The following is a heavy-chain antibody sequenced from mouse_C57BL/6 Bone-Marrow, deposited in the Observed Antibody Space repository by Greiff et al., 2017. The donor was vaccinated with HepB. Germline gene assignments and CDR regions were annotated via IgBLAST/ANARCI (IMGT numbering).Heavy chain of an antibody. V-gene: IGHV1-55*01. CDR3: ARGWNY. CDR2: IYPGSGST. CDR1: GYTFTSYW. Sequence: QVQLQQPGAELVKPGASVKLSCKASGYTFTSYWMHWVKQRPGQGLEWIGDIYPGSGSTNYNEKFKSKATLTVDTSSSTAYMQLSSLTSEDYAVYYCARGWNYWGQGTTLTVSS. J-gene: IGHJ2*01. D-gene: IGHD1-1*02.